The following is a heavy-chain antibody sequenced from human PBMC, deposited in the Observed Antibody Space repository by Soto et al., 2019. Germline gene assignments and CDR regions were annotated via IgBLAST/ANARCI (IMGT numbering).Heavy chain of an antibody. J-gene: IGHJ4*02. CDR1: GCTFNTYW. Sequence: EVQLVESGGDLVQPGGSLRLSCVASGCTFNTYWMSWVRQAPGKGLEWVANIKEDGSDKYYVDSVKGRFTISRDNAKNLLYLQINSLGAGDTAMYYCARFTRGSSGDYWGQGTLVTVSS. V-gene: IGHV3-7*01. CDR2: IKEDGSDK. D-gene: IGHD6-25*01. CDR3: ARFTRGSSGDY.